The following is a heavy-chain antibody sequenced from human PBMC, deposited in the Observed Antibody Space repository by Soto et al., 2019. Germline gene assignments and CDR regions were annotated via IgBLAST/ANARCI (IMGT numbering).Heavy chain of an antibody. CDR2: IYYSGST. V-gene: IGHV4-39*07. J-gene: IGHJ3*02. CDR3: ARVNSGSYYGAFDI. Sequence: SETLSLTCTVSGGSISSSSYYWGWIRQPPGKGLEWIGSIYYSGSTYYNPSLKSRVTISVDTSKNQSSLKLSSVTAADTAVYYCARVNSGSYYGAFDIWGQGTMVTVSS. CDR1: GGSISSSSYY. D-gene: IGHD1-26*01.